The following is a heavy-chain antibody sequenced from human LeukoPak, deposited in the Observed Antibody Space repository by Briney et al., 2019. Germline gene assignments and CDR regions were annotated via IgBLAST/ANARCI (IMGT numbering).Heavy chain of an antibody. J-gene: IGHJ4*02. Sequence: ASVKVSCKASGYTFTSYAMHWVRQAPGQRLEWMGGIIPIFGTANYAQKFQGRVTITADKSTSTAYMELSSLRSEDTAVYYCAARGYYYDSSGYLGYWGQGTLVTVSS. CDR1: GYTFTSYA. CDR2: IIPIFGTA. V-gene: IGHV1-69*06. D-gene: IGHD3-22*01. CDR3: AARGYYYDSSGYLGY.